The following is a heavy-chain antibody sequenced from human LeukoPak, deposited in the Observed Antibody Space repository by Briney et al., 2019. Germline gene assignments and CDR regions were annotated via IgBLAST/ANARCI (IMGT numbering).Heavy chain of an antibody. Sequence: PGGSLRPSCAASGFTSSISEMHWVRRAPGKGLESISAIGSNGDTTYYANSVKGRFTISRDNSKNTLYLQMGSLRAEDMAVYYCARRTAGTTGVFDYWGQGTLVTVSS. J-gene: IGHJ4*02. CDR1: GFTSSISE. D-gene: IGHD1-1*01. CDR2: IGSNGDTT. CDR3: ARRTAGTTGVFDY. V-gene: IGHV3-64*01.